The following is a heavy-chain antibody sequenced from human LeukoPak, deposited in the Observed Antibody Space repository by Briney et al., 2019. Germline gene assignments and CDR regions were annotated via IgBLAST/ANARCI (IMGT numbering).Heavy chain of an antibody. J-gene: IGHJ4*02. CDR3: ARRGDSDFRID. CDR2: IYPGDSDT. CDR1: GYSFTSYW. V-gene: IGHV5-51*01. Sequence: GESLKISCKGSGYSFTSYWIGWVRQMPGKGLEWMGIIYPGDSDTSYSPSFQGQVTISADKSISTAYLQWSSLKASDSAIYYCARRGDSDFRIDWGQGTLVTVSS. D-gene: IGHD2-21*02.